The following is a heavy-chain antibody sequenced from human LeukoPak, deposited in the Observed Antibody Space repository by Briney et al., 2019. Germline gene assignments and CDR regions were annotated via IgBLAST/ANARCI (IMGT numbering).Heavy chain of an antibody. J-gene: IGHJ4*02. CDR3: AAEISGTVTTFDY. V-gene: IGHV1-58*02. Sequence: SVKVSCKASGFTFTSSAMQWVRQARGQRLEWTGWIVVGSGNTNYAQKFQERVTITRDMSTSTAYMELSSLRSEDTAVYYCAAEISGTVTTFDYWGQGTLVTVSS. CDR2: IVVGSGNT. CDR1: GFTFTSSA. D-gene: IGHD4-17*01.